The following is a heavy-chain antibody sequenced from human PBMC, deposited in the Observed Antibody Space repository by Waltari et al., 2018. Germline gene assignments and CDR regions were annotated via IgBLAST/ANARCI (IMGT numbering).Heavy chain of an antibody. CDR1: GFTFSSYA. Sequence: EVQLLESGGGLVQPGGSLRLSCAASGFTFSSYAMNWVRQAPGKGLEWVSFIRGSGASTYYADSVKGRFAISRDNSKNTLFLQMISLRAEDTAVYYCARGGGVGRGFDYWGQGTLVTVSS. J-gene: IGHJ4*02. CDR3: ARGGGVGRGFDY. V-gene: IGHV3-23*01. CDR2: IRGSGAST. D-gene: IGHD1-26*01.